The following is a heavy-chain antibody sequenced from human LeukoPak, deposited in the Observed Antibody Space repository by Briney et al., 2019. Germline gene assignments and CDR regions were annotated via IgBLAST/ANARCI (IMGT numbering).Heavy chain of an antibody. V-gene: IGHV3-7*03. Sequence: PGGSLRLSCAASGFTFSSYWMSWVRQAPGKGLEWVANIKRDGSKKYYVDSVKGRFTISRDNAQNSLYLQMNSLRAEDTAVYYCATDRLEIYALHIWGQGTAVTVSS. D-gene: IGHD1-1*01. CDR2: IKRDGSKK. J-gene: IGHJ3*02. CDR3: ATDRLEIYALHI. CDR1: GFTFSSYW.